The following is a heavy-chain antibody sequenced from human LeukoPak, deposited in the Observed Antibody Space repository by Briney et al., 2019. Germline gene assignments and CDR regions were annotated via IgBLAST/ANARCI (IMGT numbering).Heavy chain of an antibody. CDR1: GGSFSGYY. CDR3: ARGRATGTTRSGFDP. V-gene: IGHV4-34*01. J-gene: IGHJ5*02. D-gene: IGHD1-7*01. CDR2: INHIEST. Sequence: SETLSLTCAVYGGSFSGYYWSWIRQPPGKGLEWIGEINHIESTNYNPSLKSRVTISVDTSKNQFSLKLSSVTAADTAAYYCARGRATGTTRSGFDPWGQGTLVTVSS.